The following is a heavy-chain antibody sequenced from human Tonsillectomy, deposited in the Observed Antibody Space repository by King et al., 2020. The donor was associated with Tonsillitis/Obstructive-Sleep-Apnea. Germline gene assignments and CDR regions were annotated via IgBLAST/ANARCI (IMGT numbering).Heavy chain of an antibody. CDR1: GYTFTIYC. D-gene: IGHD3-16*01. Sequence: VQLVQSGAEVKKPGASVKVSCKASGYTFTIYCISLGRQAPGQGLECIGWISAYNCNKNYAQNSQGRVTMTTDTSTSTAYMVLRSLRSDDTAVYYCASQGGPHALFDYWGQGTLVTVSS. CDR3: ASQGGPHALFDY. J-gene: IGHJ4*02. V-gene: IGHV1-18*01. CDR2: ISAYNCNK.